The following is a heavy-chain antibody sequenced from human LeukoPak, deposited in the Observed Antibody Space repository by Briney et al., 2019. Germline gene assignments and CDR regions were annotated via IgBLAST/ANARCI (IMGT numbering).Heavy chain of an antibody. D-gene: IGHD3-16*01. CDR1: GYSISSGYY. CDR2: VYYSGST. V-gene: IGHV4-38-2*02. CDR3: ARDHRGSYYFDY. Sequence: PSETLSLTCTVSGYSISSGYYWGWCRQPPGKGLEWIGSVYYSGSTYYNPSLKGRVTISVDTSKNQFSLTLSSVTAADTAVYYCARDHRGSYYFDYWGQGTLVTVSS. J-gene: IGHJ4*02.